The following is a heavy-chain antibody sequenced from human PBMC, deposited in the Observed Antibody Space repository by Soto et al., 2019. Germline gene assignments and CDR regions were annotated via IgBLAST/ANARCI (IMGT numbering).Heavy chain of an antibody. Sequence: GTGPTLVNPTQPLTLTCTFSGFSLSTSGMCVSWIRQPPGKALEWLARIDWDDDKYYSTSLKTRLTISKDTSKNQVVLTMTNMDPVDTATYYCARNPSHSSGWYYFDYWGQGTLVTVSS. CDR2: IDWDDDK. V-gene: IGHV2-70*11. D-gene: IGHD6-19*01. CDR1: GFSLSTSGMC. J-gene: IGHJ4*02. CDR3: ARNPSHSSGWYYFDY.